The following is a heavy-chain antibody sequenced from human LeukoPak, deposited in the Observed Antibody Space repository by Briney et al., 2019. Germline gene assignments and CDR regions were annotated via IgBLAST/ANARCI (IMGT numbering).Heavy chain of an antibody. CDR2: IIPIFGTA. J-gene: IGHJ4*02. D-gene: IGHD1-26*01. CDR1: GGTFSSYA. V-gene: IGHV1-69*13. CDR3: AREVGAQNYYFDY. Sequence: SVKVSCKASGGTFSSYAISWVRQAPGRGLEWMGGIIPIFGTANYAQKFQGRVTITADESTSTAYMELSSLRSEDTAVYYCAREVGAQNYYFDYWGQGTLVTVSS.